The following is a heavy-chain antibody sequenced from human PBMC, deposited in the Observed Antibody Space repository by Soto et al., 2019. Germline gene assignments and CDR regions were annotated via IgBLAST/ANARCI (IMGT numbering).Heavy chain of an antibody. Sequence: QVPLVQSGAEVKKPGSSVKVSCKASGGTFSSYAISWVRQAPGQGLEWMGGIIPIFGTANYAQKFQGRVTITADESTSTAYMELSSLRSEDTAVYYCARTVKLLVNAGYYLDYWGQGTLVTVSS. D-gene: IGHD2-15*01. V-gene: IGHV1-69*01. CDR1: GGTFSSYA. CDR3: ARTVKLLVNAGYYLDY. CDR2: IIPIFGTA. J-gene: IGHJ4*02.